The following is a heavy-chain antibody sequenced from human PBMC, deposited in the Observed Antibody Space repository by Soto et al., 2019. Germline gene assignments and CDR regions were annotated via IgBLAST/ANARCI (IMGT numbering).Heavy chain of an antibody. CDR3: ARGTGARPDGMDV. Sequence: GGSLRLSCAASGFTFSSYGMHWVRQAPGKGLEWVAVIWYDGSNKYYADSVKGRFTISRDNSKNTLYLQMNSLRAEDTAVYYCARGTGARPDGMDVWGQGTTVTVSS. J-gene: IGHJ6*02. CDR2: IWYDGSNK. CDR1: GFTFSSYG. V-gene: IGHV3-33*01. D-gene: IGHD2-8*02.